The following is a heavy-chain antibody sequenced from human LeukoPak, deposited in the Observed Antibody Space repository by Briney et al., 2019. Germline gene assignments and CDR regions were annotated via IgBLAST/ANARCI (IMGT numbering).Heavy chain of an antibody. CDR1: GFSFSSYW. J-gene: IGHJ4*02. Sequence: GGSLRLSCVAPGFSFSSYWMTWVRQAPGKGLEWVANIKPDGSETYYVDSVKGRFTISRDNAKSALYLQMNSLSAEDSAVFYCATHFDWAFDHWGQGALVIVSS. D-gene: IGHD3-9*01. CDR3: ATHFDWAFDH. CDR2: IKPDGSET. V-gene: IGHV3-7*01.